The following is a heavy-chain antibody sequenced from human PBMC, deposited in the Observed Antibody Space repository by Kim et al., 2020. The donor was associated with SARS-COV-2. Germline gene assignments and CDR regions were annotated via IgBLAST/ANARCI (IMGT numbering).Heavy chain of an antibody. CDR2: GST. V-gene: IGHV4-39*01. J-gene: IGHJ4*02. D-gene: IGHD4-17*01. CDR3: ASLTVTIDY. Sequence: GSTYYTPSLKSRVTISVDTSKNQFSLKLSSVTAADTAVYYCASLTVTIDYWGQGTLVTVSS.